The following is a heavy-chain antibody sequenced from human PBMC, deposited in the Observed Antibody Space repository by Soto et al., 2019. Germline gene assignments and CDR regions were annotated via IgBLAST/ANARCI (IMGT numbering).Heavy chain of an antibody. CDR2: IYWDDDK. CDR1: GLSLTCNDVV. CDR3: AHSRYSRSSFDY. D-gene: IGHD6-6*01. J-gene: IGHJ4*02. V-gene: IGHV2-5*02. Sequence: SGPTLVNPTQTLTLTCTFSGLSLTCNDVVVGWIRQPPGKALEWLALIYWDDDKRYSPSLKGRLTITKDTSKNQVVLRMTNMDPVDTATYYCAHSRYSRSSFDYWGQGTLVTVSS.